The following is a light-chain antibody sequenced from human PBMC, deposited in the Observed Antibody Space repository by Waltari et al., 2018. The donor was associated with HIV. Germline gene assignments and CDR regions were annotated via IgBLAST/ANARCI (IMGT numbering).Light chain of an antibody. CDR2: AAS. Sequence: DIQKTQSPSSLSASVGDRVTITCRASQSISSNLNWYQQKPGKAPKLLIYAASSLQSGVPSRFSGSGSGTDFTLTIRSLQPEDFATYYCQQSYSTPITFGGGTKVEIK. CDR3: QQSYSTPIT. CDR1: QSISSN. V-gene: IGKV1-39*01. J-gene: IGKJ4*01.